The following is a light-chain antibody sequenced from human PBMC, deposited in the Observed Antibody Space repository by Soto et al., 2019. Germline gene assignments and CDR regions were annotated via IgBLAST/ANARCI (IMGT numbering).Light chain of an antibody. Sequence: QSALTQHASVSASPGQSITISCAGTSNDIGAYQYVSWYQHRPGKAPRLIIYDVTDRPSGVSSRFSGSKSDNSASLTISGLQTDDEADYYCSSFTTSLTVIFGGGTKLTVL. J-gene: IGLJ2*01. CDR3: SSFTTSLTVI. CDR1: SNDIGAYQY. V-gene: IGLV2-14*01. CDR2: DVT.